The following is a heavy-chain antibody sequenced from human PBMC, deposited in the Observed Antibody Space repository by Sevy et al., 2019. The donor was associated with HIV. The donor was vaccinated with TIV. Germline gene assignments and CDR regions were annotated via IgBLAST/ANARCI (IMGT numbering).Heavy chain of an antibody. CDR1: GFTFNYHF. D-gene: IGHD3-10*01. V-gene: IGHV3-21*06. CDR2: ISSASSYI. J-gene: IGHJ4*02. Sequence: GGSLRLSCAASGFTFNYHFMNWVRQLPGKGLEWVSYISSASSYINYSDSVKGRFTISRDNVKNLVFLEMNNLRPEDTAVYFCARGDYYGSLYYFDYWGQGTLVTVSS. CDR3: ARGDYYGSLYYFDY.